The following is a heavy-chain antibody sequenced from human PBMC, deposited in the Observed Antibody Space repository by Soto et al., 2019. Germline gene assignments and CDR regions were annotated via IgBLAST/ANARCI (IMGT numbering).Heavy chain of an antibody. D-gene: IGHD4-17*01. CDR1: GYTFTSYG. Sequence: ASVKVSCKASGYTFTSYGISWVRQAPGQGLEWMGWISAYNGNTNYAQKLQGRVTMTTDTSTSTAYMELRSLRSDDTAVYYCARPSWGYGDYSYFDYCGEGTLVTVSS. CDR3: ARPSWGYGDYSYFDY. CDR2: ISAYNGNT. J-gene: IGHJ4*02. V-gene: IGHV1-18*01.